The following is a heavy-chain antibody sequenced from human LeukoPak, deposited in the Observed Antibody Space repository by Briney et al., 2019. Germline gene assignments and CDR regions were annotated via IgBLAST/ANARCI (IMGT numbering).Heavy chain of an antibody. V-gene: IGHV4-59*01. Sequence: SETLSLTCTVSGGSISSYYWSWIRQPPGMGLEWIGYIYYSGSTNYNPSLRSRVSISVDTSKNQFSLKLSSVTAADTAVYYCARASGYSSSWYPDYWGQGTLVTDSS. D-gene: IGHD6-13*01. CDR3: ARASGYSSSWYPDY. J-gene: IGHJ4*02. CDR1: GGSISSYY. CDR2: IYYSGST.